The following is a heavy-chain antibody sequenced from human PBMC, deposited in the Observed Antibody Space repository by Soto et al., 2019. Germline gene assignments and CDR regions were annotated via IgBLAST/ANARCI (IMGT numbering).Heavy chain of an antibody. CDR3: ARVRYSSSWYFGYYGMDV. Sequence: SETLSLTCAVYGGSFSGYYWSWIRQPPGKGLEWIEEINHSGSTNYNPSLKSRVTISVDTSKNEFSLKLSSVTAADTAVYYCARVRYSSSWYFGYYGMDVWGQGTTVTVSS. CDR1: GGSFSGYY. V-gene: IGHV4-34*01. J-gene: IGHJ6*02. D-gene: IGHD6-13*01. CDR2: INHSGST.